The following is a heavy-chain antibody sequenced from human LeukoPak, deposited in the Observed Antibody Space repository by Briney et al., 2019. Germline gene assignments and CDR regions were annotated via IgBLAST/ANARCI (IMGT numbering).Heavy chain of an antibody. CDR2: IKHDGSEK. J-gene: IGHJ5*02. D-gene: IGHD3-3*01. CDR3: AREGQYDFWSGLKWFDP. V-gene: IGHV3-7*01. Sequence: GGSLRLSCAASGFTFSTSWMGWVRQAPGKGLEWVANIKHDGSEKNFVDSVKGRFTISRDNANNSLFLQINNVRDEDTATYYCAREGQYDFWSGLKWFDPWGQGTLVIVSS. CDR1: GFTFSTSW.